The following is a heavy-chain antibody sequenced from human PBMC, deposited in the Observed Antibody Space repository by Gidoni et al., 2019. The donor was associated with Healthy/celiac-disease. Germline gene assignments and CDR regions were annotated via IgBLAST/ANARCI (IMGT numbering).Heavy chain of an antibody. J-gene: IGHJ5*02. D-gene: IGHD6-19*01. V-gene: IGHV4-34*01. CDR1: GRSFIGYY. CDR3: ARVKRTYSSGWYWFDP. Sequence: VQLQQWGAGLLKPSETLSLTFAVYGRSFIGYYWSWIRQPPGKGLEWIGEINHSGSTNYNPSLNSRVTISVDTSKNQFSLKLSSVTAADTAVYYCARVKRTYSSGWYWFDPWGQGTLVTVSS. CDR2: INHSGST.